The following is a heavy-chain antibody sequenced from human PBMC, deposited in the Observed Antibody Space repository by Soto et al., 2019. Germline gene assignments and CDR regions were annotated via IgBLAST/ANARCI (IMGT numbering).Heavy chain of an antibody. CDR3: ARERDSYSAAWQEFNY. V-gene: IGHV3-13*01. Sequence: ESGGGLVQPGESLRLSCSASGFTFSSYDMHWVRQVTGKGLEWVSAISIAGETFYADSLKGRFTISRDNAKNSLYLQMNSLRAEDTAVYYCARERDSYSAAWQEFNYWGQGTLVTVSS. CDR2: ISIAGET. D-gene: IGHD6-13*01. J-gene: IGHJ4*02. CDR1: GFTFSSYD.